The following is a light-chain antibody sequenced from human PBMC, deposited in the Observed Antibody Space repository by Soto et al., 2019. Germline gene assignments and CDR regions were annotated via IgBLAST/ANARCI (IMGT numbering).Light chain of an antibody. CDR2: GAS. CDR1: QSVSNSY. CDR3: QQRSNWAIT. J-gene: IGKJ5*01. Sequence: EIVLTQSPGTLSLSPGERATLSCRASQSVSNSYLAWYQQKPGQAPRLLIYGASSRATGIPDRFSGSGSGTDFTLTISRLEPEDFAVYYCQQRSNWAITFGQGTRLEIK. V-gene: IGKV3D-20*02.